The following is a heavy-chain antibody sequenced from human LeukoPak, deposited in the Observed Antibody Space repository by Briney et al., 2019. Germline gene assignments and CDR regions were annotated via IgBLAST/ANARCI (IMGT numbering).Heavy chain of an antibody. CDR2: ISPGDSDT. D-gene: IGHD3-22*01. CDR1: GYSFTGYW. J-gene: IGHJ4*02. V-gene: IGHV5-51*01. Sequence: GESLKISCKGSGYSFTGYWIGWVRQMPGKGLEWMGIISPGDSDTRYSPSFQGQVTISADKSISTAYLQWSSPKASDTAMYYCARRRPLSYYYDSSGYYPGWFDYWGQGSLVTVSS. CDR3: ARRRPLSYYYDSSGYYPGWFDY.